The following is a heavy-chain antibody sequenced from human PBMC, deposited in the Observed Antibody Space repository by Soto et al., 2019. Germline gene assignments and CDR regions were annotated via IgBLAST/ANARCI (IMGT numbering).Heavy chain of an antibody. Sequence: EVQLLESGGGLVQPGGSLRLSCAASGFTFNAYAMTWVRQAPGKGLEWVSAIGGSGGNRYYAASVRGRFTISRDNSKDTVDLQMNSLRVEDTAVYYCARVASYYITSVDHWGQGILVSVSS. CDR3: ARVASYYITSVDH. CDR2: IGGSGGNR. D-gene: IGHD1-26*01. V-gene: IGHV3-23*01. CDR1: GFTFNAYA. J-gene: IGHJ4*02.